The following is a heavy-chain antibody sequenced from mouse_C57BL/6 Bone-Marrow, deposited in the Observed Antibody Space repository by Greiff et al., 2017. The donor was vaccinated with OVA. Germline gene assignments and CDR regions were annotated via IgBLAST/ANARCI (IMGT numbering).Heavy chain of an antibody. D-gene: IGHD2-3*01. CDR1: GFTFSDYG. Sequence: EVKVVESGGGLVKPGGSLKLSCAASGFTFSDYGMHWVRQAPEKGLEWVAYISSGSSTIYYADTVKGRFTISRDNAKNTLFLQMTSLRSEDTAMYYCARDGYYAAGFAYWGQGTLVTVSA. CDR3: ARDGYYAAGFAY. V-gene: IGHV5-17*01. J-gene: IGHJ3*01. CDR2: ISSGSSTI.